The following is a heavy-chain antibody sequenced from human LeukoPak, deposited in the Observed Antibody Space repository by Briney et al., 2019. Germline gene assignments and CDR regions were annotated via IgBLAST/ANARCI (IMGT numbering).Heavy chain of an antibody. Sequence: SVKVSCKASGGTFSSYAISWVRQAPGQGLEWMGGIIPIFGTANYAQKFQGRVTITTDESTSTAYMELSSLRSDDTAVYYCARSKNPGNPGGAFDIWGQGTMATVSS. D-gene: IGHD1-14*01. V-gene: IGHV1-69*05. CDR1: GGTFSSYA. J-gene: IGHJ3*02. CDR3: ARSKNPGNPGGAFDI. CDR2: IIPIFGTA.